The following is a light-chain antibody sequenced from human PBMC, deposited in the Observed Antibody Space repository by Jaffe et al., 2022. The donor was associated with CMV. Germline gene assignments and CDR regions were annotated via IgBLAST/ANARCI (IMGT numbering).Light chain of an antibody. V-gene: IGKV3-20*01. Sequence: EIVLTQSPGTLSLSPGERATLSCRASQSVSSSYLAWYQQKPGQAPRLLIYGASSRATGIPDRFSGSGSGTDFTLTISRLEPEDFAVYYCQQYAPPMYTFGQGTKLEIK. CDR3: QQYAPPMYT. J-gene: IGKJ2*01. CDR1: QSVSSSY. CDR2: GAS.